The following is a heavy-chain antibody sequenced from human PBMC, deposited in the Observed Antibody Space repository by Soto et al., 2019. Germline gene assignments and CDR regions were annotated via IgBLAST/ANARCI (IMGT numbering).Heavy chain of an antibody. CDR3: ARGRESES. Sequence: SETLSLTCAVSGGSLTSGTYSWNWIRQPPGKGLEWIGYIFPSVTTYYNPSLKSRVSISIDVSKNQFSLNLRSLTAADTAVYYCARGRESESWGQGTLVNVSP. V-gene: IGHV4-30-2*01. CDR2: IFPSVTT. J-gene: IGHJ5*02. CDR1: GGSLTSGTYS.